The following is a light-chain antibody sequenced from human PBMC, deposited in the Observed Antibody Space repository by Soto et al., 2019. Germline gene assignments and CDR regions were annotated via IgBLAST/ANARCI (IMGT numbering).Light chain of an antibody. J-gene: IGKJ1*01. CDR3: QQRANWPWT. CDR1: RSVSSF. Sequence: EIVLTQSPATLSLSPGERATLSCRASRSVSSFLAWYQQKPGQAPRLFTYDASNRATGIPARFSGSGSGTDFTLTISSLEPEDFAVYYCQQRANWPWTFGQGTKVDIK. CDR2: DAS. V-gene: IGKV3-11*01.